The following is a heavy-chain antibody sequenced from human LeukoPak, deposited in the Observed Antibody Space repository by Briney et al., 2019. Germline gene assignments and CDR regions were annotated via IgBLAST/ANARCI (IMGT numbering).Heavy chain of an antibody. J-gene: IGHJ6*04. V-gene: IGHV4-59*01. D-gene: IGHD1-14*01. CDR3: ARNFPGRTEDV. CDR1: GDSMSSYF. Sequence: PSETLSLTCTDSGDSMSSYFWTWVRQFPGKGLEWVGYIYQTTTTYNPSLKGRVTISADMSQNQLSLKVTSVTAADTAVYYCARNFPGRTEDVWGKGTTVIVSS. CDR2: IYQTTT.